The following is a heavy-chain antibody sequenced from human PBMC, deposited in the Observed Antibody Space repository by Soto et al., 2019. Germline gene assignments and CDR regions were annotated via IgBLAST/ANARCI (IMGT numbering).Heavy chain of an antibody. Sequence: EVQLVESGGGLVQPGGSLRLSCEASGFTFRNYDMHWVRQGTGKGLEWVSGISAAGDPDYADSVEVRFTISRENAQNSCFLQMNSLRVGDTAVYYFARTERDFYGLDVWGQGTKVIVSS. CDR3: ARTERDFYGLDV. CDR1: GFTFRNYD. CDR2: ISAAGDP. J-gene: IGHJ6*02. V-gene: IGHV3-13*05.